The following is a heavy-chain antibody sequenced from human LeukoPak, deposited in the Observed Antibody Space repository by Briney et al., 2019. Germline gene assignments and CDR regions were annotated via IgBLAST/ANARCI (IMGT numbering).Heavy chain of an antibody. CDR1: GLTFTNAW. Sequence: PGGSLRLSCAVSGLTFTNAWMSWVRQAPGKGLEWVGRIKSNTDGGTSDYAAPVKGRFTISRDDSRKTLYLQMNTLQTEDTAVYYCTTDPRLVLTAYRDYWGQGALVTVSS. CDR2: IKSNTDGGTS. CDR3: TTDPRLVLTAYRDY. D-gene: IGHD3-9*01. J-gene: IGHJ4*02. V-gene: IGHV3-15*01.